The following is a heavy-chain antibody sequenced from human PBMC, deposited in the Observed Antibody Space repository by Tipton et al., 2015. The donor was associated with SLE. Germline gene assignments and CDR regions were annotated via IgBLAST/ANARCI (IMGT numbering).Heavy chain of an antibody. V-gene: IGHV3-74*01. CDR1: GGSISNYNYS. J-gene: IGHJ4*02. CDR2: LNSDETST. D-gene: IGHD6-19*01. Sequence: LSLTCAVSGGSISNYNYSWSWVRQAPGKGLVWVSRLNSDETSTGYADFVKGRFTISRDNGKNTAYLQMNSLRSEDTAVYYCGAGIAVAGDYWGQGTLVTVSS. CDR3: GAGIAVAGDY.